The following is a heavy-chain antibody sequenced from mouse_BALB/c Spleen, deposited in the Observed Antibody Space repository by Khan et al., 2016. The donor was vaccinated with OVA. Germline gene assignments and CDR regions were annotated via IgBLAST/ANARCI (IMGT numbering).Heavy chain of an antibody. J-gene: IGHJ4*01. D-gene: IGHD3-2*01. CDR2: IDPANGNT. CDR1: GFNIKDTY. CDR3: ARDRSHYYAMDY. Sequence: EVQLQESGAELVKPGASVKLSCTASGFNIKDTYMHWVKQRPEQGLEWIGRIDPANGNTKYDPKFQGKATITADTSSNTAYLQLSSLTSEDTAVYYCARDRSHYYAMDYWGQGTSVTVSS. V-gene: IGHV14-3*02.